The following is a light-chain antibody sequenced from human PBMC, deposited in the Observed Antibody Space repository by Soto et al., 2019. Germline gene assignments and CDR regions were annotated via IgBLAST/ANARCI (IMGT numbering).Light chain of an antibody. V-gene: IGLV2-8*01. J-gene: IGLJ3*02. CDR1: SSDVGAYNY. CDR2: EVT. CDR3: SSFGSSNTWV. Sequence: QSVLTQPPSASGSPGQSVTISCTGTSSDVGAYNYVSWYQQHAGKAPKLVIYEVTKRPSGVPDRFSGSKSANTASLTVSGLQAEDEDDYYCSSFGSSNTWVFGGGTQLTVL.